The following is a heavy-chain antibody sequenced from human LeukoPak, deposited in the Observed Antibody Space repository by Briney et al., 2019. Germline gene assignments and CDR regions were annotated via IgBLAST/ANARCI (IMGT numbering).Heavy chain of an antibody. V-gene: IGHV1-8*03. Sequence: ASVKVSCKASGYTFTNYHINWVRQASGQGLEWMTWINPDTGDKGYARKFQDRVTITTDTSISTAYMELSSLSSEDTAVYYCARFSTPFTVTTNLDYWGQGTLVTVSS. J-gene: IGHJ4*02. CDR1: GYTFTNYH. D-gene: IGHD4-17*01. CDR3: ARFSTPFTVTTNLDY. CDR2: INPDTGDK.